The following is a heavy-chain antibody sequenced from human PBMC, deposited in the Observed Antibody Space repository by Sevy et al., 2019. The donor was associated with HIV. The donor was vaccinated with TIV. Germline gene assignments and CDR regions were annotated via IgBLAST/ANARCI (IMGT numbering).Heavy chain of an antibody. CDR2: INAGNGNT. V-gene: IGHV1-3*01. J-gene: IGHJ4*02. CDR1: GYTFTSYA. CDR3: ARAILGGIQLWSSGLDY. D-gene: IGHD5-18*01. Sequence: ASVEVSCKASGYTFTSYAMHWVRQAPGQRLEWMGWINAGNGNTKYSQKFQGRVTITRDTSASTAYMELSSLRSEDTAVYYCARAILGGIQLWSSGLDYWGQGTLVTVSS.